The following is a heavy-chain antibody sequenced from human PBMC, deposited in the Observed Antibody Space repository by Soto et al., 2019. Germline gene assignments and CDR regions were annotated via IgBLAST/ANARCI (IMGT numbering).Heavy chain of an antibody. CDR1: GFTFSSYG. Sequence: GGSLRLSCAASGFTFSSYGMHWVRQAPGKGLEWVAVIWYDGSNKYYADSVKGRFTISRDNSKNTLYLQMNSLRAEDTAVYYCASEPVWGAVRSFDYWGQGTLVTVSS. CDR2: IWYDGSNK. D-gene: IGHD3-16*01. V-gene: IGHV3-33*01. CDR3: ASEPVWGAVRSFDY. J-gene: IGHJ4*02.